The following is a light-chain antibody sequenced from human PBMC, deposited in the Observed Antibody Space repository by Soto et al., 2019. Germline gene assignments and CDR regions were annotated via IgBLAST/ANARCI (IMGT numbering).Light chain of an antibody. V-gene: IGKV1-5*01. CDR2: DAS. Sequence: DIQMTQSPSTLSASVGDRVTITCRASKSISTWLAWYQQKPGKAPKLLICDASSLEGGVPSRFSGSGSGTEFTLTISSLQPEDSATYYCQQYNSYRWTFGQGTKVEIK. CDR1: KSISTW. CDR3: QQYNSYRWT. J-gene: IGKJ1*01.